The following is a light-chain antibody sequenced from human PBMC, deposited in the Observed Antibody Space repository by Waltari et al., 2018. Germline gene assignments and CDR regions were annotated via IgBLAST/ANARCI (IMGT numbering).Light chain of an antibody. J-gene: IGKJ4*01. CDR3: YHHDYSLT. CDR2: GVY. CDR1: QSLGGNY. Sequence: TVLTQSPGTLSLSPGERATLSCRASQSLGGNYLVWYQHKPGQPPRLLIYGVYRRATGVPDRFSGSGSGTDFTLTISRLEPEDFAVYYCYHHDYSLTFGGGTKVEIK. V-gene: IGKV3-20*01.